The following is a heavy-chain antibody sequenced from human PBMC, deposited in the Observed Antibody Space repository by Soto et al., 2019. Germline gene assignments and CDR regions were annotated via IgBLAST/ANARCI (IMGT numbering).Heavy chain of an antibody. Sequence: GGSLRLSCAASGFTFSNAWMSWVRQAPGKGLEWVGRIKSKTDGGTTDYAAPVKGRFTISRDDSKDTLYLQMNSLKTEDTAVYYCTTVSPDIVVVVGEDAFDIWGQGTMVTVSS. D-gene: IGHD2-15*01. CDR2: IKSKTDGGTT. CDR1: GFTFSNAW. J-gene: IGHJ3*02. V-gene: IGHV3-15*01. CDR3: TTVSPDIVVVVGEDAFDI.